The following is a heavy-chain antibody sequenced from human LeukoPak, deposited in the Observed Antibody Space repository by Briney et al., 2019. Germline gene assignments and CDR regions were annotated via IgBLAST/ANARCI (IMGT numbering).Heavy chain of an antibody. V-gene: IGHV4-59*01. CDR1: ARSLSSYY. D-gene: IGHD3-9*01. CDR2: IYYSGST. J-gene: IGHJ5*02. CDR3: ARAEGNYDILTGYGYWFDP. Sequence: SETLSLTCTVSARSLSSYYWSWIRQPPGKGLEWIGYIYYSGSTNYNPSLKSRVTISVDTSKNQFSLKLSSVTAADTAVYYCARAEGNYDILTGYGYWFDPWGQGTLVTVSS.